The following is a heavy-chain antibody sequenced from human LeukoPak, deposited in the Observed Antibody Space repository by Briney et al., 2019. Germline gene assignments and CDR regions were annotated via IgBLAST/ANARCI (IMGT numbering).Heavy chain of an antibody. Sequence: GESLKISCKGSGYSFTSYRIGWVRQMPGKGLEWMGIIYPGDSDTRYSPPFQGQVTISADKSTSTAYLQWSSLRASDTAMYYCARRRGATVTDFDYWGQGTLVTVSS. V-gene: IGHV5-51*01. CDR3: ARRRGATVTDFDY. CDR1: GYSFTSYR. CDR2: IYPGDSDT. D-gene: IGHD4-17*01. J-gene: IGHJ4*02.